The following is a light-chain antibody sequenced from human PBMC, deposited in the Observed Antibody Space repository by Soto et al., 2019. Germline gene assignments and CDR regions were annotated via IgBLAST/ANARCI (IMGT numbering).Light chain of an antibody. V-gene: IGKV1-5*03. Sequence: DIQMTQSPSTLSASVGDRVTVTCRASQDITDSLAWYQQKPGKVPKLLIYWASTLESGVPSRFSGSESGTELALTISSLQPDDFATYYCQQYRTYPWTFGQGTKVEIK. CDR3: QQYRTYPWT. CDR1: QDITDS. J-gene: IGKJ1*01. CDR2: WAS.